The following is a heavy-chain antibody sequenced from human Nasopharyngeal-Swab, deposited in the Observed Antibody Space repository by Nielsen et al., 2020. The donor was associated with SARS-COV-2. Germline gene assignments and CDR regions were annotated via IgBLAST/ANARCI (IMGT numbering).Heavy chain of an antibody. CDR1: GVIFSKYW. CDR3: AREAYYNAVDY. V-gene: IGHV3-74*01. CDR2: VNQDGSRT. J-gene: IGHJ4*02. Sequence: GESLKISCVASGVIFSKYWMHWVRQAPGKGLVWVSRVNQDGSRTDYADSVRGRFTISRDDATNSVHLQMNSLRADDTAVYYCAREAYYNAVDYWGQGTLVTVSS. D-gene: IGHD3-10*01.